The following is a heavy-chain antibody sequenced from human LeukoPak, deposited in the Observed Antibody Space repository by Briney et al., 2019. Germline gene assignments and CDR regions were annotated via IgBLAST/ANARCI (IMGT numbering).Heavy chain of an antibody. CDR3: ARGTTGVK. CDR2: IYHSGST. V-gene: IGHV4-38-2*02. J-gene: IGHJ4*02. D-gene: IGHD2-8*01. Sequence: PSETLSLTCTVSGYSISSGYYWGWIRQPPGKGLEWIGSIYHSGSTYYNPSLKSRVTISVDTSKNQFSLKLSSVTAADTAVYYCARGTTGVKWGQGSLVTVSS. CDR1: GYSISSGYY.